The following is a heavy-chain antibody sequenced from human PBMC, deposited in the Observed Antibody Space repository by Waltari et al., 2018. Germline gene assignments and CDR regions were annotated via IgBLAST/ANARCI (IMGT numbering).Heavy chain of an antibody. Sequence: EVQLVESGGGLAQPGGSLRLSCVASGFTFSSYWMHWVRQAPGKGLGVVSRCNGDWSTTNYSDSVKGRLTISGDNAKTTLYLQMNSLRAEDTAVYYCAKGGGWLQDYWGQGTLVTVSS. CDR2: CNGDWSTT. V-gene: IGHV3-74*01. CDR3: AKGGGWLQDY. J-gene: IGHJ4*02. CDR1: GFTFSSYW. D-gene: IGHD5-12*01.